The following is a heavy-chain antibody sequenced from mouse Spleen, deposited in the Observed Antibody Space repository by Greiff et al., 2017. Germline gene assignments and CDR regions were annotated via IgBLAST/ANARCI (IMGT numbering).Heavy chain of an antibody. V-gene: IGHV1-69*01. Sequence: QVQLQQPGAELVMPGASVKLSCKASGYTFTSYWMHWVKQRPGQGLEWIGEIDPSDSYTNYNQKFKGKATLTVDKSSSTAYMQLSSLTSEDSAVYYCARGLLRPPYAMDYWGQGTSVTVSS. D-gene: IGHD1-2*01. CDR3: ARGLLRPPYAMDY. CDR2: IDPSDSYT. J-gene: IGHJ4*01. CDR1: GYTFTSYW.